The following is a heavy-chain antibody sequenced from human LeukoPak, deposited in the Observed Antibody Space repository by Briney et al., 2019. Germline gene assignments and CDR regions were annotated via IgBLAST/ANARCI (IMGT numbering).Heavy chain of an antibody. CDR3: ARGYSSGWYVSDY. Sequence: PGGSLRLSCAASGFTFSSYSMNWVRQAPGKGLEWVSVIYSGGSTYYADSVKGRFTISRDNSKNTLYLQMNSLRAEDTAVYYCARGYSSGWYVSDYWGQGTLVTVSS. D-gene: IGHD6-19*01. CDR1: GFTFSSYS. J-gene: IGHJ4*02. V-gene: IGHV3-53*01. CDR2: IYSGGST.